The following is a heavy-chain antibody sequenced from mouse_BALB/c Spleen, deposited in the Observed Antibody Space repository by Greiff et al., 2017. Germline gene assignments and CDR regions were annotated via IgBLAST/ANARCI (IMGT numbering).Heavy chain of an antibody. CDR1: GYSITSDYA. CDR2: ISYSGST. CDR3: ARSPLGRFAY. V-gene: IGHV3-2*02. D-gene: IGHD3-1*01. Sequence: VQLQQSGPGLVKPSQSLSLTCTVTGYSITSDYAWNWIRQFPGNKLEWMGYISYSGSTSYNPSLKSRISITRDTSKNQFFLQLNSVTTEDTATYYCARSPLGRFAYWGQGTLVTVSA. J-gene: IGHJ3*01.